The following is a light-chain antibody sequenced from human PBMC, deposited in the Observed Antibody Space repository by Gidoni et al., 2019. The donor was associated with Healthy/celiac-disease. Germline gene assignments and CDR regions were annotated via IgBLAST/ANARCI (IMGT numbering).Light chain of an antibody. V-gene: IGKV3-20*01. CDR3: QQYSSSPLVT. Sequence: ELVLTQSPGTLSLSTGERATLSCRASQSVSSSYLAWYQQKPGQAPRLLIYGASSRATGIPDRFSGSGSGTDFTLTISRLEPEDFAVYYCQQYSSSPLVTFGPGTKVDIK. CDR2: GAS. CDR1: QSVSSSY. J-gene: IGKJ3*01.